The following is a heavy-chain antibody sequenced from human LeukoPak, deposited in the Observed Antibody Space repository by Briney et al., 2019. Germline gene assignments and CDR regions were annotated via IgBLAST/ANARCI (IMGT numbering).Heavy chain of an antibody. V-gene: IGHV3-53*01. D-gene: IGHD2/OR15-2a*01. CDR3: TTEGTFWLLDY. J-gene: IGHJ4*02. Sequence: GGSLRLSCAASGFTVSSNCMRWVRQAPGKGLEWVSVIYSGGTTYYADSVKGRFTISRDNSKNTLYLQMNSLRAEDTAVYYCTTEGTFWLLDYWGQGTLVTVSS. CDR1: GFTVSSNC. CDR2: IYSGGTT.